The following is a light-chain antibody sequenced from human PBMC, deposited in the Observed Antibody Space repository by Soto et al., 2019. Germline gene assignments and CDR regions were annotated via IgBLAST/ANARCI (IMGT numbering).Light chain of an antibody. CDR3: SSYTSSSTLVV. V-gene: IGLV2-14*01. CDR1: SSDVGGYNY. CDR2: DVS. J-gene: IGLJ2*01. Sequence: ALTQPASVSGSPEQSITISCTGTSSDVGGYNYVSWYQQHPGKAPKLMIYDVSNRPSGVSNRFSGSKSGNTASLTISGLQAEDEADYDCSSYTSSSTLVVFGGGTKLTVL.